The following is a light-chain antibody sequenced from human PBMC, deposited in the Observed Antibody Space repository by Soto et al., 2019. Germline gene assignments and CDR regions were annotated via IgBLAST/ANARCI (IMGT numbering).Light chain of an antibody. J-gene: IGLJ2*01. V-gene: IGLV2-14*03. CDR3: TSYTIINTVV. CDR2: DVD. Sequence: QSALTQPASVSGSPGQSITISSTGTSSDVGGYNYVSWYQQHPGKAPKLMIYDVDVRPSGVSNRFSGSKSGNTASLTISGLQTQDEADYYCTSYTIINTVVFGGGTKVTVL. CDR1: SSDVGGYNY.